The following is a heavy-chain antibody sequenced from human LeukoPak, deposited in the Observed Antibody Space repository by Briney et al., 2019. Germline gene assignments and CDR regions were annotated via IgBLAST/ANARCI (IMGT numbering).Heavy chain of an antibody. D-gene: IGHD2-2*01. CDR1: GGSISSYY. Sequence: SETLSLTCPVSGGSISSYYWSWIRQPPGKGLEWIGEINHSGSTNYNPSLKSRVTISVDTSKNQFSLKVRSATAADTAVYYCARTTEDCSSTSCYQYWFDPWGQGTLVTVSS. V-gene: IGHV4-34*01. CDR2: INHSGST. J-gene: IGHJ5*02. CDR3: ARTTEDCSSTSCYQYWFDP.